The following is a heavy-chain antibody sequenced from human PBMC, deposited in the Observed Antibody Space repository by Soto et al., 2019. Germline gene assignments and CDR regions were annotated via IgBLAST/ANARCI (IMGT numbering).Heavy chain of an antibody. CDR3: ARDQRVAVGSLDY. CDR2: IYHSGST. J-gene: IGHJ4*02. D-gene: IGHD6-19*01. Sequence: QVQLQESGPGLVKPSGTLSLTCAVSGGSISSSNWWSWVRQPPGKGLEWIGEIYHSGSTNYNPSLKGRVPISGDKSKNQFSLKLSSVTAADTAVYYCARDQRVAVGSLDYWGQGTLVTVSS. V-gene: IGHV4-4*02. CDR1: GGSISSSNW.